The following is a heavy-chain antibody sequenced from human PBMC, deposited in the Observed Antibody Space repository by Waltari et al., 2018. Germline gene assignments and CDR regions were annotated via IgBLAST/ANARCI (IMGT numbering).Heavy chain of an antibody. CDR1: GGSITSHRHY. D-gene: IGHD1-1*01. J-gene: IGHJ3*01. CDR3: ATYLGASLGTAAFDV. CDR2: TAYNGAT. Sequence: QLQLQESGPGLVEPTETLSLTCSVSGGSITSHRHYWGWSRQPPGQGLEWIGTTAYNGATYRSPSLKSRVTISRDTSKNQLSLKLGSVTAADTAVYYCATYLGASLGTAAFDVWGQGTMVTVSS. V-gene: IGHV4-39*01.